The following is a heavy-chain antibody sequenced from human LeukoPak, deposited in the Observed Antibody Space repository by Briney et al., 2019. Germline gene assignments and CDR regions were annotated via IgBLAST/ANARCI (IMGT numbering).Heavy chain of an antibody. CDR2: IYPGDSGI. CDR1: GYTFASYW. V-gene: IGHV5-51*01. J-gene: IGHJ4*02. Sequence: PGESLKISCEVSGYTFASYWIGWVRQMPGKGLEWMGIIYPGDSGIRYSPSFQGQVTISADKSITTAYLQWSSLKASDTAVYYCARRPYWAPDYFDYWGQGTLVTVSS. D-gene: IGHD2-15*01. CDR3: ARRPYWAPDYFDY.